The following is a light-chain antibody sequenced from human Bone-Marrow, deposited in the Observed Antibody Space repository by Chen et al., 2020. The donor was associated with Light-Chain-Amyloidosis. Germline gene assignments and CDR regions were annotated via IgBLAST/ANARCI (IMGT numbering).Light chain of an antibody. CDR3: QQSYSSPLT. CDR2: ATS. CDR1: QSISSY. Sequence: DIQMTQSPSSLAASVGDRVTITCRASQSISSYLNWYQLKSGSAPKPLIYATSSLQSGVPPWFSGSGSGTDFTLTISSLQHEDFATYYCQQSYSSPLTFGGGTKVEI. V-gene: IGKV1-39*01. J-gene: IGKJ4*01.